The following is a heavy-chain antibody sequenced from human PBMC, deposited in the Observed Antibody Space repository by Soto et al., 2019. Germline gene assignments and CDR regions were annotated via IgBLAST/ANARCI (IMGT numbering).Heavy chain of an antibody. D-gene: IGHD6-13*01. CDR2: ISYDGTNK. CDR3: ARGDSNSWSDY. J-gene: IGHJ4*02. V-gene: IGHV3-30*01. Sequence: QVQLVESGGGVVQPGRSLRLSCAASGFTFRTYAMDWVRQAPGKGLEWVAVISYDGTNKYYADSVKARFTISRDNSKNTLSLQMHSLRAEDTAVYYCARGDSNSWSDYWGQGTLVTVSS. CDR1: GFTFRTYA.